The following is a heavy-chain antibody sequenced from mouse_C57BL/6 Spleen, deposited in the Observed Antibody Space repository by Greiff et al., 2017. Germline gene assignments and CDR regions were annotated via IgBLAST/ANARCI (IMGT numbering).Heavy chain of an antibody. D-gene: IGHD1-1*01. J-gene: IGHJ1*03. CDR2: IYPRSGNT. Sequence: QVQLQQSGAELARPGASVKLSCKASGYTFTSYGISWVKQRTGQGLEWIGEIYPRSGNTYYNEKFKGKATLTADKSSSTAYMELRSLTSEDSAVYFCARRCLYGSSSYWYFDVWGTGTTVTVSS. V-gene: IGHV1-81*01. CDR1: GYTFTSYG. CDR3: ARRCLYGSSSYWYFDV.